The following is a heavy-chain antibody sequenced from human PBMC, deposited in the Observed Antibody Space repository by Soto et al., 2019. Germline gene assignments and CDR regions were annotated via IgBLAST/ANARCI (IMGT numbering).Heavy chain of an antibody. J-gene: IGHJ6*02. CDR3: ARHIKGGTTSGYYGMDV. CDR2: IYPGDSDT. V-gene: IGHV5-51*01. Sequence: PGDTLRIPCQGSGYRFTSYWIGWVLQMPGKGLEWMGIIYPGDSDTRYSPSFQGQVTISADKSISTAYLQWSSPKASDTAMDYCARHIKGGTTSGYYGMDVGGRGSPGTVSS. CDR1: GYRFTSYW. D-gene: IGHD4-17*01.